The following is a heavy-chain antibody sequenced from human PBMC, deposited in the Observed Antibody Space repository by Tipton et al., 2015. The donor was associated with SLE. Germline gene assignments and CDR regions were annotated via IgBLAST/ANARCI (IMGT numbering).Heavy chain of an antibody. CDR2: VSTSGGST. CDR1: GFTFINYA. Sequence: SLRLSCAASGFTFINYAMTWVRQAPGKGLEWVSGVSTSGGSTYYADSVKGRFTVARDNSKNTLYLQMNSLRAEETAVYYCASEGYCSGGSCLFDYWGQGPLVTVSS. V-gene: IGHV3-23*01. D-gene: IGHD2-15*01. J-gene: IGHJ4*02. CDR3: ASEGYCSGGSCLFDY.